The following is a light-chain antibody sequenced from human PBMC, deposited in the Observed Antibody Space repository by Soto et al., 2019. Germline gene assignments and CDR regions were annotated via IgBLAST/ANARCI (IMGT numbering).Light chain of an antibody. Sequence: MEMPQSPATLSLAPGARVTLSYRASESVSTNLAWYHQKAGQAPRLLIYGASTRATGIPARFSGSGSGTEFTLTISGLQSEDFAVYYCQQYIIWRTFGQGTKVDIK. CDR3: QQYIIWRT. J-gene: IGKJ1*01. CDR1: ESVSTN. CDR2: GAS. V-gene: IGKV3-15*01.